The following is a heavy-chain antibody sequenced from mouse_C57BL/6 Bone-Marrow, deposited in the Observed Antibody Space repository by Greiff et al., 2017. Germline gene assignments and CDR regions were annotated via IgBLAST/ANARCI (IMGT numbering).Heavy chain of an antibody. CDR1: GYTFTSYW. J-gene: IGHJ1*03. CDR3: ARSSYCYDSNDCYFDV. CDR2: IDPSDSYT. Sequence: QVQLQQPGAELVMPGASVKLSCKASGYTFTSYWMHWVKQRPGQGLEWIGEIDPSDSYTNYNQKFKGKSTLTVDKSSSTAYIQLSSLTSEDSTDHYCARSSYCYDSNDCYFDVWGTGSTVTVSS. V-gene: IGHV1-69*01. D-gene: IGHD1-1*01.